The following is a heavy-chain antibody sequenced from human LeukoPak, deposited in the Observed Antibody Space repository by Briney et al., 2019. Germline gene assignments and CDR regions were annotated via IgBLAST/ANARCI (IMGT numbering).Heavy chain of an antibody. Sequence: GGSLRLSCAASGFTFSTYAMSWVRQAPGKGLEGVATVRGSGLYTYYGDSVRGRFTISRDNSKDTFYLQMNSLRAEDTAVYYCAKLMSQPALLFFDQWGQGTLVTVSS. CDR2: VRGSGLYT. D-gene: IGHD3-10*01. CDR3: AKLMSQPALLFFDQ. CDR1: GFTFSTYA. J-gene: IGHJ4*02. V-gene: IGHV3-23*01.